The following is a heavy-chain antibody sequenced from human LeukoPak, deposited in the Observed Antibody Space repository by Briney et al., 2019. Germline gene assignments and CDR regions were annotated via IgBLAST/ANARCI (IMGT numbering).Heavy chain of an antibody. V-gene: IGHV4-31*03. CDR3: ARSITSAFDI. CDR2: IYYSGST. D-gene: IGHD3-10*01. J-gene: IGHJ3*02. Sequence: SETLSLTCTVSGGSISSGGYYWSWIRQHPGKGLEWIGYIYYSGSTYYNPSLKSRVTISVDTSKNQFSLKLSSVTAADTAVYYRARSITSAFDIWGQGTMVTVSS. CDR1: GGSISSGGYY.